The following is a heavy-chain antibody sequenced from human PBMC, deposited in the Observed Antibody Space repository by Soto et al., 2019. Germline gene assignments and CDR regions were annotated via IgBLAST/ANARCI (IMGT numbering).Heavy chain of an antibody. V-gene: IGHV3-64*01. CDR2: ISSNGGNK. Sequence: EVQLVESGGGLVQPGGSLRLSCAASAFTFSSYAMHWVRQAPGRGLEYVSAISSNGGNKYYANSVKGRFTISRDNSKNTLYLQMATLRAEDMAMYYCAREAAGFRRYYFDYWGQGTLVTVSS. J-gene: IGHJ4*02. CDR3: AREAAGFRRYYFDY. D-gene: IGHD6-19*01. CDR1: AFTFSSYA.